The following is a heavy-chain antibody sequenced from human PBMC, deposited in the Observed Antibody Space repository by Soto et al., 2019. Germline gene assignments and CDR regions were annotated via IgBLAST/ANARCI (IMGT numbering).Heavy chain of an antibody. CDR3: AAVTYYYDSSGYYLHPQIPDY. Sequence: SVKVSCKASGFTFTSSAVQWVRQARGQRLEWIGWIVVGSGNTNYAQKFQERVTITRDMSTSTAYMELSSLRSEDTAVYYCAAVTYYYDSSGYYLHPQIPDYWGQGTLVTVSS. J-gene: IGHJ4*02. V-gene: IGHV1-58*01. CDR1: GFTFTSSA. D-gene: IGHD3-22*01. CDR2: IVVGSGNT.